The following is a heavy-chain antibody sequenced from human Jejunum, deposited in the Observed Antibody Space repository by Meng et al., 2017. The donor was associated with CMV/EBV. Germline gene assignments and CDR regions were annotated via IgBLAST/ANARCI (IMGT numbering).Heavy chain of an antibody. D-gene: IGHD2-2*01. CDR2: TYYGGRT. CDR3: ARTEDCHTTRCYTGFDP. CDR1: GTRSSGDKY. Sequence: GTRSSGDKYGSWNGQPPGKGREWIGFTYYGGRTYYNPSLKSRVTISIDTSKNQFSLRLSSVTAADTAVYYCARTEDCHTTRCYTGFDPWGQGTLVTVSS. J-gene: IGHJ5*02. V-gene: IGHV4-30-4*08.